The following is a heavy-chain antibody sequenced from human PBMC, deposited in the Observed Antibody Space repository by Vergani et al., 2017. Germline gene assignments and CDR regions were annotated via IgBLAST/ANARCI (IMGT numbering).Heavy chain of an antibody. J-gene: IGHJ4*02. D-gene: IGHD5-12*01. CDR2: IYHSGST. Sequence: QVQLQESGPGLVKPSETLSLTCAVSGYSISSGYYWGWIRQPPGKGLEWIGSIYHSGSTYYNPSLKSRVTISVATSKNQFSLKLSSVTAADTAVYYCARNSGYDSVVYFDYWGQGTLVTVSS. CDR3: ARNSGYDSVVYFDY. CDR1: GYSISSGYY. V-gene: IGHV4-38-2*01.